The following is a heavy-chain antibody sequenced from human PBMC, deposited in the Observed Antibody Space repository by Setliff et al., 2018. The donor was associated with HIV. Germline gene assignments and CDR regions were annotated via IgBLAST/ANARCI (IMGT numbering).Heavy chain of an antibody. CDR1: GASISSSSYY. Sequence: SETLSLTCSVSGASISSSSYYWGWIRQPPGKGLEWIGSIYYTGSTYYNPSLKSRVTISVDTSKNQFSLKLSSVTAADAAVYYCARHYNVNYYVRKDFDYWGQGTLVTVSS. D-gene: IGHD1-26*01. CDR3: ARHYNVNYYVRKDFDY. V-gene: IGHV4-39*01. J-gene: IGHJ4*02. CDR2: IYYTGST.